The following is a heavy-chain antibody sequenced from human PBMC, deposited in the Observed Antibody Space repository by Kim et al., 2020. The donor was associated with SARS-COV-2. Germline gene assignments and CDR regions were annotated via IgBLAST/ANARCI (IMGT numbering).Heavy chain of an antibody. CDR2: IWLDGSNR. D-gene: IGHD3-10*01. V-gene: IGHV3-33*01. CDR3: GRGRGSYNYYMDV. Sequence: GGSLRLSCAASGFTFSSYGMHWVRLAPGKGLEWVAVIWLDGSNRYFADSVKGRFTISRDNSKNTLYLQMNSLRTEDTAVYYCGRGRGSYNYYMDVWGKGT. J-gene: IGHJ6*03. CDR1: GFTFSSYG.